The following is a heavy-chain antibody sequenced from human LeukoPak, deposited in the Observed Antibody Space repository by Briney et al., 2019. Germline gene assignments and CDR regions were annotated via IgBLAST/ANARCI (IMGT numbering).Heavy chain of an antibody. D-gene: IGHD3-10*01. CDR2: IGSRGSNGVSAR. V-gene: IGHV3-48*01. CDR1: GCTFSPYS. J-gene: IGHJ4*02. CDR3: ARAESLKFGSGRIYYFDY. Sequence: PGGSLRLSCTASGCTFSPYSTSWVRQAPGKGLEWVSYIGSRGSNGVSARYYADSVTGRFTISRDDAKNTVYLQMNSLGAEDTAVYYCARAESLKFGSGRIYYFDYWGQGALVTVSS.